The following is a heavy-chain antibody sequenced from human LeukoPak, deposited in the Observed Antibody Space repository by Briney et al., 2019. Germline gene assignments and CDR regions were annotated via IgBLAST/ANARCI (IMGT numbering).Heavy chain of an antibody. CDR1: GFTFSSYA. J-gene: IGHJ6*02. CDR2: IKSDGSST. Sequence: GGSLRLSCAASGFTFSSYAMHWVRQAPGKGLVWVSRIKSDGSSTNYADSVKGRFTISRDNAKNTLYLQMNSLRTEDTAVYYCARGLPNYYGMDVWGQGTTVTVSS. V-gene: IGHV3-74*01. CDR3: ARGLPNYYGMDV.